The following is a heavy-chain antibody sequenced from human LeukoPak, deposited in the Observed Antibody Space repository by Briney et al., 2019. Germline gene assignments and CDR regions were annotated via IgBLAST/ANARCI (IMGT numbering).Heavy chain of an antibody. CDR1: GFTFSSYE. J-gene: IGHJ4*02. D-gene: IGHD6-13*01. Sequence: GGSLRLSCAASGFTFSSYEMNWVRQAPGKGLEWVSYISSSGSTIYYADSVKGRFTISRDNAKNSLYLQMNSLRAEDTAVYYCAREDYGAAAGSNDYWGQGTLVTVSS. CDR3: AREDYGAAAGSNDY. V-gene: IGHV3-48*03. CDR2: ISSSGSTI.